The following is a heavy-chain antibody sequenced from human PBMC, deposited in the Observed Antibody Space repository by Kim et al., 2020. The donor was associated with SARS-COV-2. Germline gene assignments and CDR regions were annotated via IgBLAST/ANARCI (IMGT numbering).Heavy chain of an antibody. Sequence: GGSLRLSCAASGFTFSDYYMSWIRQAPGKGLEWVSYISSSGSTIYYADSVKGRFTISRDNAKNSLYLQMNSLRAEDTAVYYCARDQELERRARNGGMDVWGQGTTVTVSS. CDR1: GFTFSDYY. D-gene: IGHD1-1*01. J-gene: IGHJ6*02. CDR3: ARDQELERRARNGGMDV. CDR2: ISSSGSTI. V-gene: IGHV3-11*01.